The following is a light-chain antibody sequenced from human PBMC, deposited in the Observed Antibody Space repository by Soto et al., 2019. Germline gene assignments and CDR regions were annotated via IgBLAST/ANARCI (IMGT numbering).Light chain of an antibody. CDR3: QQIHSYPLT. CDR1: QGITSY. J-gene: IGKJ4*01. CDR2: SAS. V-gene: IGKV1-9*01. Sequence: DIQLTQSPPFLSASIGDRVTITCRASQGITSYLAWYQQKPGKAPKLLIYSASTVQSGVPSRFSGSGYGTEFTLTISSLQPEDFATYPCQQIHSYPLTFGGGTKVEIK.